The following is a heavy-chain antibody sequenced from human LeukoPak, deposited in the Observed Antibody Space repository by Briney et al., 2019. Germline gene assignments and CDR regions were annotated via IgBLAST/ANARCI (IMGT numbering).Heavy chain of an antibody. CDR2: IRYDGSDK. Sequence: GGSLRLSCAASGFTFSSYGMHWVRQAPGKGLEWVAFIRYDGSDKYYADSVKGRFTISRDNSKNTLYLQMNSLRAEDTAVYYCARDSDRALQWLNRRDFDVWGQGTKVTVSS. CDR1: GFTFSSYG. V-gene: IGHV3-30*02. J-gene: IGHJ3*01. D-gene: IGHD6-19*01. CDR3: ARDSDRALQWLNRRDFDV.